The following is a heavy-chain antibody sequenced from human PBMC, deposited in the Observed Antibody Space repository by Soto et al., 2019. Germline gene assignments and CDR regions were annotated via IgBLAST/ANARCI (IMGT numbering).Heavy chain of an antibody. CDR1: GFTFSSYA. CDR3: AKEMEYSSHYFFDR. CDR2: ISGIGGGT. D-gene: IGHD6-6*01. Sequence: GGSLRLSCAASGFTFSSYAMSWVRQAPGKGLEWVSGISGIGGGTYYADSVKGRFTISRDNSKNTLYLQMNSLRAEDTALYFCAKEMEYSSHYFFDRWGQGTLVTVSS. J-gene: IGHJ4*02. V-gene: IGHV3-23*01.